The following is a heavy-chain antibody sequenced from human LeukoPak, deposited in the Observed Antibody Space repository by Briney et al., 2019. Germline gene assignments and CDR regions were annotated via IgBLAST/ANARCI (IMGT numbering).Heavy chain of an antibody. D-gene: IGHD4-23*01. CDR3: ARGESDYGGNWG. CDR2: IYHSGST. Sequence: AETLSLTCAVSGDSISSDYYWGWIRQPPGKGLEWIGTIYHSGSTSYNPSLKSRVTISVDTSKNQFSLKLSSVTAADTAVYYCARGESDYGGNWGWGQGTLVTVSS. CDR1: GDSISSDYY. J-gene: IGHJ4*02. V-gene: IGHV4-38-2*01.